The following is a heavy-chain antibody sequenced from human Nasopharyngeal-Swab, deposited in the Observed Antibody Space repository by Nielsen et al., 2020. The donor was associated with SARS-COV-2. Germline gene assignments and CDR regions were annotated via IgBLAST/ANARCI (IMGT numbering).Heavy chain of an antibody. J-gene: IGHJ6*03. CDR3: ARAHRYCSGGSCYGGRYYYYYYMDV. Sequence: GGPLRLYCAASGFTFNNYNFNWVSQATGKGLEGVSSISSSSRYIYYADSVKGRFTISRDNAKNSLYLQMNSLRAEDTAVYYCARAHRYCSGGSCYGGRYYYYYYMDVWGKGTTVTVSS. D-gene: IGHD2-15*01. CDR1: GFTFNNYN. V-gene: IGHV3-21*01. CDR2: ISSSSRYI.